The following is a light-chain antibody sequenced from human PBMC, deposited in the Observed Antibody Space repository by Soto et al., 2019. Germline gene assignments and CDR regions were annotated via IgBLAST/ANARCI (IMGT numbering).Light chain of an antibody. V-gene: IGLV1-40*01. CDR1: SSDIGAGYD. CDR2: GDI. CDR3: QSYDASLSGRVV. J-gene: IGLJ2*01. Sequence: QSVLTQPPSVCGAPGQRGTISCTGSSSDIGAGYDVHWYQQLPGTAPKLLIYGDINRPSGVPDRFSGSKSGTSASLAITGLQAEDEADYYCQSYDASLSGRVVFGGGTKLTVL.